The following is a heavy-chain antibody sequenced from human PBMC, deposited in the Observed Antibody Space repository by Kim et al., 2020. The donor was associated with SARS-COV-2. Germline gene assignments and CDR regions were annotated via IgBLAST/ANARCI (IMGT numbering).Heavy chain of an antibody. D-gene: IGHD5-18*01. J-gene: IGHJ4*02. V-gene: IGHV3-23*01. CDR3: AKDSPTAMVTYNDY. Sequence: ADSVKGRFTISRDNSKNTLYLQMNSLRAEDTAVYYCAKDSPTAMVTYNDYWGQGTLVTVSS.